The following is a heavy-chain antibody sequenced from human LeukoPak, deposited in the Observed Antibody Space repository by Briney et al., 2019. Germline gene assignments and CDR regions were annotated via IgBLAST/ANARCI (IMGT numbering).Heavy chain of an antibody. CDR3: ARGSTLLDY. CDR2: INHSGST. D-gene: IGHD5/OR15-5a*01. V-gene: IGHV4-34*01. J-gene: IGHJ4*02. Sequence: SETLSLTCAVYGGSFSGYYWSWIRQPPGKGLEWIGEINHSGSTNYNPSLKSRVTISVDTSMNQFSLKLSSVTAADTAVYYCARGSTLLDYWGQGTLVTVSS. CDR1: GGSFSGYY.